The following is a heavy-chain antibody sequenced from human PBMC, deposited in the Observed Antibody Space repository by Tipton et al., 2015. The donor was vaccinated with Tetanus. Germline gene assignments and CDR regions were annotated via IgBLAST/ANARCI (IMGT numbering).Heavy chain of an antibody. V-gene: IGHV4-61*01. CDR2: LSYSGSA. CDR3: TTSGIVGSGYRVDY. J-gene: IGHJ4*02. Sequence: TLSLTCTVSGASVFRSIYFWSWIRQAPGKGLEWIGHLSYSGSANYNPSLKSRATISVDASKNEFSLTVRSVTAADTAVYYCTTSGIVGSGYRVDYWGRGTLVVVSS. CDR1: GASVFRSIYF. D-gene: IGHD1-26*01.